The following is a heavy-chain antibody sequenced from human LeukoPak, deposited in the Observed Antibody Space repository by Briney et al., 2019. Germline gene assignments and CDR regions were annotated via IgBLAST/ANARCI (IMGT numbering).Heavy chain of an antibody. Sequence: AVKVSCKASGGTFSSYAISWVRQAPGQGLEWMGGIIPICGTANYAQKCLGRVTITADKCTITAYMELSSLRSEDTAVYYCARGYTAMVLDAFDIWGQGTMVTVSS. CDR1: GGTFSSYA. CDR3: ARGYTAMVLDAFDI. J-gene: IGHJ3*02. V-gene: IGHV1-69*06. D-gene: IGHD5-18*01. CDR2: IIPICGTA.